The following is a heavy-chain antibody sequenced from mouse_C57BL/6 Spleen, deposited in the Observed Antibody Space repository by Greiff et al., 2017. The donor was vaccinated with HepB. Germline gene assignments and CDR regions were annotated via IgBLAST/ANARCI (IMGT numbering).Heavy chain of an antibody. D-gene: IGHD1-1*01. CDR2: IDPSDSYT. Sequence: VQLQQSGAELVMPGASVKLSCKASGYTFTSYWMHWVKQRPGQGLEWIGEIDPSDSYTNYNQKFKGKSTLTVDKSSSTAYMQLSSLTSEDSAVYYCARKPRYYGSSYNAMDYWGQGASVTVSS. J-gene: IGHJ4*01. CDR1: GYTFTSYW. CDR3: ARKPRYYGSSYNAMDY. V-gene: IGHV1-69*01.